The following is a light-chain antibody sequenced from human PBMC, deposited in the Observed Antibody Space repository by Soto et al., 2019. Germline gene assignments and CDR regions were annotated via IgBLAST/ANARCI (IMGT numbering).Light chain of an antibody. CDR2: DAS. CDR1: QSVSTY. Sequence: EIVLPQSPATLSLSPGERATLSCRASQSVSTYLAWYQQKPGQAPRLLIYDASNRATGIPARFSGSGSGTDFPLTISSLEPEDFAVYYCQQRNSWPLTFGGGTKVEL. CDR3: QQRNSWPLT. J-gene: IGKJ4*01. V-gene: IGKV3-11*01.